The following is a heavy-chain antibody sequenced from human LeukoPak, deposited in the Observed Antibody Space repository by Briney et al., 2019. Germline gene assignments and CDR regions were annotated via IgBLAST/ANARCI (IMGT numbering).Heavy chain of an antibody. V-gene: IGHV4-61*02. D-gene: IGHD3-22*01. CDR3: AGHYYDSSGYYSKYYFDY. Sequence: SQTLSLTCTVSGGSISSGSYYWSWIRQPAGKGLEWIGRIYTSGSTNYNPSLKSRVTISVDTSKNQSSLKLSSVTAADTAVYYCAGHYYDSSGYYSKYYFDYWGQGTLVTVSS. CDR2: IYTSGST. CDR1: GGSISSGSYY. J-gene: IGHJ4*02.